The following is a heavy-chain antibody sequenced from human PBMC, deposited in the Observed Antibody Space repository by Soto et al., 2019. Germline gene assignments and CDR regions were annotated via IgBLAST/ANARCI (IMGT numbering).Heavy chain of an antibody. D-gene: IGHD3-3*01. CDR1: GGRVSSNSAG. CDR3: ARGRYDFWSGYHPDYYYGMDV. J-gene: IGHJ6*02. CDR2: TYYRSKWYN. Sequence: QTLALTCAISGGRVSSNSAGWNLIKQSKSRCLECLGRTYYRSKWYNDYAVSVKSRITINPDTSKNQFSLQLNSVTPEDTAVYYCARGRYDFWSGYHPDYYYGMDVWGQGTTVTVSS. V-gene: IGHV6-1*01.